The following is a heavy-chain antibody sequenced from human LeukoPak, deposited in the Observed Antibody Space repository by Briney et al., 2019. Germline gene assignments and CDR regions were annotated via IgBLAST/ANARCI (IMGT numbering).Heavy chain of an antibody. V-gene: IGHV4-59*01. CDR2: IYYSGST. Sequence: SETLSLTCTVSGGSIGSCYWGWIRQPPGKGLEWIGYIYYSGSTNYNPSLKSRVTISVDTSKNQFSLKLSSVTAADTAVYYCASGYCSGGSCYPPYYGMDVWGQGTTVTVSS. CDR3: ASGYCSGGSCYPPYYGMDV. CDR1: GGSIGSCY. D-gene: IGHD2-15*01. J-gene: IGHJ6*02.